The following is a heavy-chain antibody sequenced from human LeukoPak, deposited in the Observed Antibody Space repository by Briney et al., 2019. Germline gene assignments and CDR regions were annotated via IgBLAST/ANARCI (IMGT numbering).Heavy chain of an antibody. J-gene: IGHJ4*02. CDR3: VKDYLVEAQRVYYFDY. Sequence: GGSLRLSCAASGVTFSSYGWHWVSQAPGKGLEWVAFIRYDESKEYYADSVKGRFTISRDNSKNTLYLQMSSLRVQDTAVYHCVKDYLVEAQRVYYFDYWGQGSLVTVSS. V-gene: IGHV3-30*02. CDR2: IRYDESKE. D-gene: IGHD1-26*01. CDR1: GVTFSSYG.